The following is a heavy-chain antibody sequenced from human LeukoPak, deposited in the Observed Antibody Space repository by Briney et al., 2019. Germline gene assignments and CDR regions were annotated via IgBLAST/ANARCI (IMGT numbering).Heavy chain of an antibody. V-gene: IGHV1-2*02. CDR3: ASWLGAVGRRGASD. CDR1: GYSFTDFY. D-gene: IGHD3-10*01. J-gene: IGHJ4*02. Sequence: ASVKVSCKASGYSFTDFYIHWVRQAPGQGLEWMGWINPNSGGTVYAQKFQGRVTMTRDTSISTAYMELSRLRSDDTAVYYCASWLGAVGRRGASDWGQGTLVTVSS. CDR2: INPNSGGT.